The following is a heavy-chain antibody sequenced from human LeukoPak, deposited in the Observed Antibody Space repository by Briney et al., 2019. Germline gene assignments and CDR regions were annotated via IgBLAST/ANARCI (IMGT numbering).Heavy chain of an antibody. J-gene: IGHJ3*02. D-gene: IGHD3-10*01. Sequence: SETLSLTCTVSGGSISSYYWSWIRQPPGKGLEWIGYIYYSGSTNYNPSLKSRVTISVDTSKNQFSLKLSSVTAADTAVYYCARHDVTMVRGVVLHAFDIWSQGTMVTVSS. V-gene: IGHV4-59*08. CDR3: ARHDVTMVRGVVLHAFDI. CDR2: IYYSGST. CDR1: GGSISSYY.